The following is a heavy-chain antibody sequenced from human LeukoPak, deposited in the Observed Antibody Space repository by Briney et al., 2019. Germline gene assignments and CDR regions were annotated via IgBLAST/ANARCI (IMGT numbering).Heavy chain of an antibody. V-gene: IGHV1-46*03. J-gene: IGHJ4*02. D-gene: IGHD3-22*01. CDR1: RYTFTSYY. Sequence: GASVKVSCKASRYTFTSYYMHWVRQAPGQGLEWMGIINPSGGSTSYPQKFQGRVTMTRDTSTSTVYISLSSLRSEDTAVYYCAREKDDSSGYYPTWDHWGQGTLVTVSS. CDR2: INPSGGST. CDR3: AREKDDSSGYYPTWDH.